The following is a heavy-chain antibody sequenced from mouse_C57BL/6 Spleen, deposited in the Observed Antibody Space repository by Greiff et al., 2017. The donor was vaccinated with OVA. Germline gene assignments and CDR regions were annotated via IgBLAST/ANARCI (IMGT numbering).Heavy chain of an antibody. CDR1: GYTFTSYW. J-gene: IGHJ3*01. V-gene: IGHV1-53*01. CDR2: INPSNGGT. Sequence: QVQLQQPGTELVKPGASVKLSCKASGYTFTSYWMHWVKQRPGQGLEWIGNINPSNGGTNYNEKFKSKATLTVDKSSSTAYMQLSSLTSEDSAVYYSAREGGGYYLFAYGGQGTLVTVSA. D-gene: IGHD2-3*01. CDR3: AREGGGYYLFAY.